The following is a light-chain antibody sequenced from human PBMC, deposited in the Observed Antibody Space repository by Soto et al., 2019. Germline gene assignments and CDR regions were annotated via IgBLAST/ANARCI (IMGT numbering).Light chain of an antibody. CDR3: QQYNSYPYT. J-gene: IGKJ2*01. Sequence: DIQMTQSPSTLSAPVGDRVTITCRASQSISGWLAWYQRKPGKAPNLLIYKASSLQSAVPSRFSGSGSGTEFTLTISSLQPDDFATYYCQQYNSYPYTFGQGTKLEIK. CDR2: KAS. V-gene: IGKV1-5*03. CDR1: QSISGW.